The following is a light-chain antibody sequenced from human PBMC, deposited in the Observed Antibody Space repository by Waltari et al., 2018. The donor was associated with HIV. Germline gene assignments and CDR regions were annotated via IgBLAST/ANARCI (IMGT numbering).Light chain of an antibody. CDR1: STDSRFYQY. CDR3: ASNRLDYTLI. CDR2: DIN. J-gene: IGLJ2*01. V-gene: IGLV2-14*03. Sequence: QSALTQPASVSGFPGQSINISCTGISTDSRFYQYVSWYQQHPGKIPRLIIFDINNRPSAVSGHISGSRSGNSASLTFSGRQSGDEAHYYCASNRLDYTLIFGGGTKLTVL.